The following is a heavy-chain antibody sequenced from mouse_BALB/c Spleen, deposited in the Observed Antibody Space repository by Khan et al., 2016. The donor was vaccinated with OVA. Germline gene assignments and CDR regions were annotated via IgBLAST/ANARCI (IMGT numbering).Heavy chain of an antibody. CDR1: GYSFTTYY. V-gene: IGHV1S135*01. J-gene: IGHJ3*01. CDR3: ARHGSISWFAY. Sequence: VQLQQPGPELMKPGASVKISCKASGYSFTTYYIHWVKQSHGKSLEWIGYIDPFNDDTNYNQKFKGKATLTVDNSSSPAYMHLSSLTSEDSAVYYCARHGSISWFAYWGQGTLVTVSA. CDR2: IDPFNDDT. D-gene: IGHD1-1*01.